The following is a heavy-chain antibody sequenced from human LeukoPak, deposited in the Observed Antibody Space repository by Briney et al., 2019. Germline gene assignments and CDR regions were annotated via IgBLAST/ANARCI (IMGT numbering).Heavy chain of an antibody. CDR3: AKYSGSQSLFDY. J-gene: IGHJ4*02. Sequence: GASVKVSCKASGYTFRSYGISWVRQAPGQGLEWMGWISAYSGFTKYTQKFQGRVTLTRDTSISTVYMELSSLRSDDTAMFFCAKYSGSQSLFDYWGQGTLVTVSS. D-gene: IGHD1-26*01. V-gene: IGHV1-18*01. CDR2: ISAYSGFT. CDR1: GYTFRSYG.